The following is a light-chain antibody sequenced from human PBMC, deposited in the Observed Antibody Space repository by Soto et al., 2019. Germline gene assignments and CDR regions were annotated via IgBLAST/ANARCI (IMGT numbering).Light chain of an antibody. CDR2: ATS. V-gene: IGKV1-39*01. CDR1: QTVAKS. CDR3: QQYSSFPFS. J-gene: IGKJ3*01. Sequence: DTQMTQSPSSLSASVGDRVTITCRASQTVAKSLNWYQQKPGKAPELLIYATSHLQIGVPSRFSGSGSGTDFTLTINSLQPEDFATYYCQQYSSFPFSFGPGTTVDIK.